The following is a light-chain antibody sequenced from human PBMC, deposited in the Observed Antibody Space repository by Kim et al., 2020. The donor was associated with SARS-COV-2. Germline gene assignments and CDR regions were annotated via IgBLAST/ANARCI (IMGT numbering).Light chain of an antibody. Sequence: TISCTRPSGSLSTNHWQWYQQRPGSAPTNVISEDNLRPSGVPDRFSGSIDSSSNSASLTISGLKTEDEADYYCQSFDSATVVFGEGTQLTVL. CDR2: EDN. CDR1: SGSLSTNH. V-gene: IGLV6-57*03. J-gene: IGLJ2*01. CDR3: QSFDSATVV.